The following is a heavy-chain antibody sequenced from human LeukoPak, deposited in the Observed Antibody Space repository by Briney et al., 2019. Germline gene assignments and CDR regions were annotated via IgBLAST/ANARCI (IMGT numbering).Heavy chain of an antibody. V-gene: IGHV3-64*01. Sequence: GGSLRLSCAASGFTFSSYAMHWVRQAPGKGLEYVSAISSNGGSTYYANSVKGRFTISRDNSKNTLYLQMNSLRAEDTAVYYCAKERGSGDSFDYWGQGTLVAVSS. CDR3: AKERGSGDSFDY. CDR1: GFTFSSYA. J-gene: IGHJ4*02. D-gene: IGHD3-10*01. CDR2: ISSNGGST.